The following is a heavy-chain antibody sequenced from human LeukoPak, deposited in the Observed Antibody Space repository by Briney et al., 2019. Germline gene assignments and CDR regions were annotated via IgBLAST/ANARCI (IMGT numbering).Heavy chain of an antibody. D-gene: IGHD3-9*01. CDR3: AVATDNLTGYKYYYGMDV. CDR2: INPSGGST. CDR1: GYTFTSYY. V-gene: IGHV1-46*01. J-gene: IGHJ6*02. Sequence: ASVKVSCKASGYTFTSYYMHWVRQAPGQGLEWMGIINPSGGSTSYAQKFQGRVTMTRDTSTSTVYMELSSLRSEDTAVYYCAVATDNLTGYKYYYGMDVWGQGTTVTVSS.